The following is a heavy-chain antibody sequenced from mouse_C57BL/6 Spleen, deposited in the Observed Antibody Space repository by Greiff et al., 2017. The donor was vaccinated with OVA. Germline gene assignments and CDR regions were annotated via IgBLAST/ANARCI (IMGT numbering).Heavy chain of an antibody. V-gene: IGHV15-2*01. CDR2: ILPSIGRT. CDR3: ARGNHYYGSSYWYFDV. D-gene: IGHD1-1*01. J-gene: IGHJ1*03. Sequence: QVQLKQSGSELRSPGSSVKLSCKDFDSEVFPIAYMSWVRQKPGHGFEWIGGILPSIGRTIYGEKFEDKATLDADTLSNTAYLELNSLTSEDSAIYYCARGNHYYGSSYWYFDVWGTGTTVTVSS. CDR1: DSEVFPIAY.